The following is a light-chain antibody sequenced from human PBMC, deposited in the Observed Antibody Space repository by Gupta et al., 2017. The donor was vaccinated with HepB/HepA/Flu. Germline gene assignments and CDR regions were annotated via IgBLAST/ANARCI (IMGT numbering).Light chain of an antibody. Sequence: QSVLTQPPSASGSPGQSVIISCTGTSSDVGGYKYVSWYHQYPGKAPKLMIYEVAKRPSGVPNRFSASKSGNTASLTVSALQTEDEADYYCSSYAGSNNPWVFGGGTKLTVL. CDR3: SSYAGSNNPWV. V-gene: IGLV2-8*01. CDR2: EVA. J-gene: IGLJ3*02. CDR1: SSDVGGYKY.